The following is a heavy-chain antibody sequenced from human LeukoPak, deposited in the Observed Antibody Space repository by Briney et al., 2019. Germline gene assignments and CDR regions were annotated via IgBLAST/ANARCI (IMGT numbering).Heavy chain of an antibody. J-gene: IGHJ4*02. CDR3: VRISTAVAGADY. CDR1: GFNFDDSW. D-gene: IGHD6-19*01. CDR2: MNNDGTEK. V-gene: IGHV3-7*01. Sequence: GGSLRLSCAASGFNFDDSWMTWVRQAPGKGREGVAKMNNDGTEKDYADLVQGSFSIYRDNVESFLFLQMDTLRADDTAVYYCVRISTAVAGADYWGQGTLLTVSS.